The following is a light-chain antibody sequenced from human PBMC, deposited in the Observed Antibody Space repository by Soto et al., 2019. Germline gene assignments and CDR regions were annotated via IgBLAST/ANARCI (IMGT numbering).Light chain of an antibody. CDR2: AAS. Sequence: DIQMTQSPSSLSASVGDRVTITCRASQSISTYLNWYQQKVGKAPKLLIYAASSLLRGVPSRFSGSGSGTDFTHTISRLQPEDFATYYCQQSYSTPRTFGQGTKLEIK. J-gene: IGKJ2*02. V-gene: IGKV1-39*01. CDR3: QQSYSTPRT. CDR1: QSISTY.